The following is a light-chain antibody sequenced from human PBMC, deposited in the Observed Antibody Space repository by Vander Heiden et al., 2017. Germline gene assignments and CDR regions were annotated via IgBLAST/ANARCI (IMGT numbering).Light chain of an antibody. V-gene: IGKV1-9*01. Sequence: DIPLTQTPSFLSASVGDRVTITCRASQGISSYLAWYQQTPGKAPKLLISSASALQSGVPSRFSGSGSGTEFTLTISSLQPEDSATFYCEHLNNFPLTFGGGTKVEI. CDR1: QGISSY. CDR2: SAS. CDR3: EHLNNFPLT. J-gene: IGKJ4*01.